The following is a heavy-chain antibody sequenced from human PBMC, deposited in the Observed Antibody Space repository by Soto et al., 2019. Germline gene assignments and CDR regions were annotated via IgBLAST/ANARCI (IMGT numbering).Heavy chain of an antibody. V-gene: IGHV1-3*01. CDR3: ARELQGLYYFDY. CDR2: INAGNGDS. Sequence: ASVKVSCKASEYTFSSYTLHWVRQAPGQRLEWMGWINAGNGDSKYSQKFQGRVSISRDTSASTASMELSSLTSEDTAVYYCARELQGLYYFDYWGQGTLVTVSS. J-gene: IGHJ4*02. CDR1: EYTFSSYT. D-gene: IGHD4-4*01.